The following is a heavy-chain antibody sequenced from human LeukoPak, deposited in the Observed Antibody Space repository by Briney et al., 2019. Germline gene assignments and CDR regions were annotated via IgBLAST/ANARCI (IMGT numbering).Heavy chain of an antibody. V-gene: IGHV3-11*05. CDR3: VRATEGGAMDV. D-gene: IGHD2-21*02. CDR1: GFRFCDYY. J-gene: IGHJ6*02. Sequence: RGSLRLSCEASGFRFCDYYMSWIRQTPGRGLEWVSYISNGGDSTSYADSLEGRFTISRDNAKNSLYLRMNSLRAEDTAMYYCVRATEGGAMDVWGQGTTVTVSS. CDR2: ISNGGDST.